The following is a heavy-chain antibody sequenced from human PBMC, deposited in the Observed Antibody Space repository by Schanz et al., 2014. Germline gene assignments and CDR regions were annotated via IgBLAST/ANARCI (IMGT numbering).Heavy chain of an antibody. CDR2: ISGSGGST. CDR3: AKELYSGSHYGWFDP. J-gene: IGHJ5*02. Sequence: VQLVESGGGVVQPGRSLRLSCAASGFTVSSNYMSWVRQAPGKGLAWVSAISGSGGSTYYADSVKGRFTISRDNSNHTLYLQMNSLRADDTAVYYCAKELYSGSHYGWFDPWGQGTLVTVSS. V-gene: IGHV3-23*04. CDR1: GFTVSSNY. D-gene: IGHD1-26*01.